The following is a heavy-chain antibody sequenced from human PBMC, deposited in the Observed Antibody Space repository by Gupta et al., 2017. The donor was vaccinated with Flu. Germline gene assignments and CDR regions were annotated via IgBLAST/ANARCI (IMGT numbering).Heavy chain of an antibody. CDR2: INRDGSVR. J-gene: IGHJ5*01. D-gene: IGHD4-17*01. CDR1: GFTLSDYW. CDR3: ARDVGSGDYDS. Sequence: EVQLVESGGGLVQPGGSLRLSCGASGFTLSDYWMSWVRQAPGKGPELVANINRDGSVRNYMDFVRGRFTISRDNAKNAVYFQMNSLRVDDTAVYYCARDVGSGDYDSWGRGTLVTVSS. V-gene: IGHV3-7*01.